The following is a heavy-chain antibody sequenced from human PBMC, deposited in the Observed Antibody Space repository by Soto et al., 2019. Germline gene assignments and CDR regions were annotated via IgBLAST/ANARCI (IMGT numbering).Heavy chain of an antibody. V-gene: IGHV1-2*02. J-gene: IGHJ4*02. CDR3: ARAENYDILWGSYRLDY. CDR2: INPNSGGT. Sequence: QVQLVQSGAEVKRPGASVKVSCKASGYTFTDYYIHWVRQAPGRGLEWMGWINPNSGGTNYAQSFQGGITMATDTSIGTAYMELSGLRSSDTAIYYCARAENYDILWGSYRLDYWGQGTLVTVSS. D-gene: IGHD3-16*02. CDR1: GYTFTDYY.